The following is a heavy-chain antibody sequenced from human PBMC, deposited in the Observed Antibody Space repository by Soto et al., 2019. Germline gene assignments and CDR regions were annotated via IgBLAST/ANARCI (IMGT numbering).Heavy chain of an antibody. V-gene: IGHV3-30*18. D-gene: IGHD1-26*01. CDR3: AKDLEYSGSYYGENWFDP. CDR1: GFTFSSYG. Sequence: QVQLVESGGGVVQPGRSLRLSCAASGFTFSSYGMHWVRQAPGKGLEWVAVISYDGSNKYYADSVKGRFTISRDNSKNTLYLQMNSLRAEDTAVYYCAKDLEYSGSYYGENWFDPWGQGTLVTVSS. J-gene: IGHJ5*02. CDR2: ISYDGSNK.